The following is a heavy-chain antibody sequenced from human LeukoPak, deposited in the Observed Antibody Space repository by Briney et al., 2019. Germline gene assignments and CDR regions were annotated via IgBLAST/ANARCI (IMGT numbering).Heavy chain of an antibody. CDR2: IDHRGDT. Sequence: SETLSLTCAVYGGSFCRYYWSWIRQSPGKGLEWIAEIDHRGDTNYNPSVKSRVTISVDTSKNQFSLKVRSLSAADTAVYYCARGLTLSETGYFDFWGQGTLVTVSS. CDR3: ARGLTLSETGYFDF. V-gene: IGHV4-34*01. J-gene: IGHJ4*03. CDR1: GGSFCRYY. D-gene: IGHD1-1*01.